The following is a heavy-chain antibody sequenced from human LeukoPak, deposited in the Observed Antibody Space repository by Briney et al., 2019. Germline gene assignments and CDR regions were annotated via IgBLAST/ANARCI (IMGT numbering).Heavy chain of an antibody. Sequence: GESLKISCKGSGYSFTSYWIGWVRQMPGKGLEWMGIIYPGDSDTRYSPSIQGQVTISADKSISTAYLRWSSLKASDTAMYYCAREAAVTGGTGDAFDIWGQGTMVTVSS. D-gene: IGHD6-19*01. CDR2: IYPGDSDT. V-gene: IGHV5-51*01. J-gene: IGHJ3*02. CDR1: GYSFTSYW. CDR3: AREAAVTGGTGDAFDI.